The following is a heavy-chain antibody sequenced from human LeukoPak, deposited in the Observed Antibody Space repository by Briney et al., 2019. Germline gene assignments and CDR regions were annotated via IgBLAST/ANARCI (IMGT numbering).Heavy chain of an antibody. D-gene: IGHD5-24*01. CDR2: INHSGST. Sequence: SETLSLTCAVYGGSFSGYYWSWIRQPPGKGLEWIGEINHSGSTNYNPSFKSRVTISVDTSKNQFSLKLSSVTAADTAVYYCARARGWLQHHIDYWGQGTLVTVSS. V-gene: IGHV4-34*01. J-gene: IGHJ4*02. CDR1: GGSFSGYY. CDR3: ARARGWLQHHIDY.